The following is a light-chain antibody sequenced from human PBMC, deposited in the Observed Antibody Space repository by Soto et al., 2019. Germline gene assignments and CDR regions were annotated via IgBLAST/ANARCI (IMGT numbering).Light chain of an antibody. Sequence: DIQLTQSPSSLSASVGDRVTITCRASQTITTYLSWFQQKPGKAPKLLVYGASSLQSGVPSRFSGSGSGTEFTLTISCLQSEDCATYYCQRSYSTPISFGEGTRLDIK. CDR3: QRSYSTPIS. J-gene: IGKJ5*01. CDR2: GAS. V-gene: IGKV1-39*01. CDR1: QTITTY.